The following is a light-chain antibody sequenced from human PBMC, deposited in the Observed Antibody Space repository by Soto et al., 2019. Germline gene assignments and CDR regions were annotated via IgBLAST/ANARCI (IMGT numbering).Light chain of an antibody. CDR2: DAS. Sequence: DIQMTQSPSTLSASLGDRVTITCRASQTVNAWLAWYQHKPGKAPKPLIYDASILESGVPARFSGSRSGTEFILTISSLQPDDVGTYYCQQYNTHSGTFGQGTKVEIK. CDR3: QQYNTHSGT. J-gene: IGKJ1*01. V-gene: IGKV1-5*01. CDR1: QTVNAW.